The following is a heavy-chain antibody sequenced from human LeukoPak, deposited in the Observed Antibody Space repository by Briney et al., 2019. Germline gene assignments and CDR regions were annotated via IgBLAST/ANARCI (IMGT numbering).Heavy chain of an antibody. D-gene: IGHD2-8*01. Sequence: GGSLRLSCAASGFTFSSYEMNWVRQAPGKGLEWFSYISSSGTTINYSDSVKGRFTISRDNAKNSLYLQMNSLRAEDTAVYYCARNGLAANGYFDYWGQGTLVTVSS. CDR3: ARNGLAANGYFDY. J-gene: IGHJ4*02. CDR1: GFTFSSYE. CDR2: ISSSGTTI. V-gene: IGHV3-48*03.